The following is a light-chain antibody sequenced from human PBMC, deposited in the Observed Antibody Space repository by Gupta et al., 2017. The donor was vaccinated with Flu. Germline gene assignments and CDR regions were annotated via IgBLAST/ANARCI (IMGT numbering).Light chain of an antibody. CDR1: QSIRRY. V-gene: IGKV1-39*01. Sequence: GDRVTITGRATQSIRRYINWYQQKPGEAPKLLIYVASSLQSGVPSRFSGSGSGTDFTLTISSLQPEDFATYYCQQTYSSLSTFGQGTKVEIK. CDR2: VAS. J-gene: IGKJ1*01. CDR3: QQTYSSLST.